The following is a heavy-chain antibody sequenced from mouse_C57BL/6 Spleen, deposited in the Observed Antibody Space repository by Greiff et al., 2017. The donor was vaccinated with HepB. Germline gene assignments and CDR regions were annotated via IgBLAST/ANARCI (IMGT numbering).Heavy chain of an antibody. CDR2: ISSGGSYT. CDR3: ARHGVLVYAMDY. D-gene: IGHD1-1*01. CDR1: GFTFSSYG. Sequence: VQLKESGGDLVKPGGSLKLSCAASGFTFSSYGMSWVRQTPDKRLEWVATISSGGSYTYYPDSVKGRFTISRDNAKNTLYLQMSSLKSEDTAMYYCARHGVLVYAMDYWGQGTSVTVSS. J-gene: IGHJ4*01. V-gene: IGHV5-6*01.